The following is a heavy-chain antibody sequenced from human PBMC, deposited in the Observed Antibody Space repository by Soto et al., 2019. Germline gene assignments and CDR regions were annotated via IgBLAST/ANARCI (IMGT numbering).Heavy chain of an antibody. D-gene: IGHD3-3*01. CDR1: GYTFTSYA. CDR3: ARGKDFWSGDNWFDP. CDR2: INAGNGNT. Sequence: ASVKVSCKASGYTFTSYAMHWVRQAPGQRLEWMGWINAGNGNTKYSQKFQGRVTITRDTSASTAYMELSSLRSEDTAVYYCARGKDFWSGDNWFDPWGQGTLVTVS. J-gene: IGHJ5*02. V-gene: IGHV1-3*01.